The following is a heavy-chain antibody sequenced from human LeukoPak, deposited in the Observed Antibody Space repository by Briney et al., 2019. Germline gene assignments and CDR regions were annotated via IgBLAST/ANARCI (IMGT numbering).Heavy chain of an antibody. D-gene: IGHD6-19*01. CDR2: IKKDGSEK. CDR1: GFTFSSSW. J-gene: IGHJ4*02. Sequence: TGGSLRLSCGAYGFTFSSSWMSWVRQAPGKGLEWVANIKKDGSEKYYVGSVKGRFTISRDNTKNSLYLQMDSLRAKDTAVYYCARISTAVAGADYWGQGTLVTVSS. CDR3: ARISTAVAGADY. V-gene: IGHV3-7*01.